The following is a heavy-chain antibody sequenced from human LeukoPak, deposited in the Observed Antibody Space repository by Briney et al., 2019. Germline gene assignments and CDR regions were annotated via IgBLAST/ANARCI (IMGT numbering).Heavy chain of an antibody. Sequence: PGGSLRLSCAASGFTFSSYGMHWVRQAPGKGLEWVAVIWYDGSNKYYADSVKGRFTISRDNSKNTLYLQMNSLRAEDTAVYYCAREWDYYDSSGYIYYWGQGTLVTVSS. V-gene: IGHV3-33*01. CDR3: AREWDYYDSSGYIYY. CDR2: IWYDGSNK. D-gene: IGHD3-22*01. J-gene: IGHJ4*02. CDR1: GFTFSSYG.